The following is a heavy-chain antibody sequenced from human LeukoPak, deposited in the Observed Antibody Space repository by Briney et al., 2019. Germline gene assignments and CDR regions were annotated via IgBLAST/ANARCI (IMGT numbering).Heavy chain of an antibody. D-gene: IGHD6-13*01. V-gene: IGHV3-23*01. J-gene: IGHJ5*02. CDR3: AHPTEYSSSWYGNWFDP. Sequence: AGGSLRHSCAASGFTFSSYAMSWVRQAPGKGLEWVSASGSGGSTYYADSLKGRFTISRDNSKNTLYLQMNSLRAEDTAVYYCAHPTEYSSSWYGNWFDPWGQGTLVTVSS. CDR2: SGSGGST. CDR1: GFTFSSYA.